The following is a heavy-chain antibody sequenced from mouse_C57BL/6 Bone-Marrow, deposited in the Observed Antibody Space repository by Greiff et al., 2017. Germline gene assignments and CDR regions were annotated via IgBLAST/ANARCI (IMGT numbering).Heavy chain of an antibody. V-gene: IGHV3-6*01. CDR2: ISYDGSN. CDR3: AREDYGNYLPFAY. J-gene: IGHJ3*01. CDR1: GYSITSGYY. D-gene: IGHD2-1*01. Sequence: EVQLVESGPGLVKPSQSLSLTCSVTGYSITSGYYWNWIRQFPGNKLEWMGYISYDGSNNYNPSLKNRISITRDTSKNQFFLKLNSVTTEDTATYYCAREDYGNYLPFAYWGQGTLVTVSA.